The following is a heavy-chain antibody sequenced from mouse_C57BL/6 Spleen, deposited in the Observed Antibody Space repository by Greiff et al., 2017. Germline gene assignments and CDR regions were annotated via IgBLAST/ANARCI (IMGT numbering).Heavy chain of an antibody. Sequence: QVQLQQSGAELVRPGSSVKLSCKASGYTFTSYWMHWVKQRPIQGLEWIGNIDPSDGETPYNQKFKDKATLTVDKSSSTAYMPLSSLTSEDSAVYYCARWGILYDYGRYAMDYWGQGTSVTVSS. J-gene: IGHJ4*01. D-gene: IGHD2-4*01. CDR2: IDPSDGET. V-gene: IGHV1-52*01. CDR3: ARWGILYDYGRYAMDY. CDR1: GYTFTSYW.